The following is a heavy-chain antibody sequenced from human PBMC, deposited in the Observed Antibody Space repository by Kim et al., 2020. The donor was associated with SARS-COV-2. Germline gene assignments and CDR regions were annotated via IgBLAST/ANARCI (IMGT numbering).Heavy chain of an antibody. V-gene: IGHV3-9*01. CDR1: GFTFDDYA. CDR3: AKLPSSWSSFDI. Sequence: GGSLRLSCAASGFTFDDYAMHWVRQAPGKGLEWVSGISWNSGSIGYADSVKGRFTISRDNAKNSLYLQMNSLRAEDTALYYCAKLPSSWSSFDIWGQGTMVTVSS. J-gene: IGHJ3*02. CDR2: ISWNSGSI. D-gene: IGHD6-13*01.